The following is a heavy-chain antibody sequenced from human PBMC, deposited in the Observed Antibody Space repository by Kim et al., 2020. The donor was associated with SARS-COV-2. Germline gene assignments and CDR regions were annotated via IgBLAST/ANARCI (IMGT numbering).Heavy chain of an antibody. V-gene: IGHV1-69*13. CDR3: ASTYCRGSSCYDPYPGVYYGMDV. CDR2: IIPSVGTV. J-gene: IGHJ6*02. D-gene: IGHD2-15*01. Sequence: SVKVSCKASGGSFSSYAFSWVRQAPGQGLEWVGGIIPSVGTVSYEHKFQGRVTITADESKTTVYMDLSSLRFEDTAMYYCASTYCRGSSCYDPYPGVYYGMDVWGQGTTVTVSS. CDR1: GGSFSSYA.